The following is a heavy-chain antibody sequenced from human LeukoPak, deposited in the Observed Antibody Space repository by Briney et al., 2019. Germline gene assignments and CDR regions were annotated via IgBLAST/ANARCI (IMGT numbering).Heavy chain of an antibody. V-gene: IGHV3-48*03. CDR2: ISSSSSTI. Sequence: PGGSLRLSCAASGFTFSSYEMNWVRQAPGKGLEWVSYISSSSSTIYYADSVKGRFAISRDNAKNSLYLQMNSLRAEDTAAYYCAREPPHYWGQGTLVTVSS. CDR1: GFTFSSYE. CDR3: AREPPHY. J-gene: IGHJ4*02.